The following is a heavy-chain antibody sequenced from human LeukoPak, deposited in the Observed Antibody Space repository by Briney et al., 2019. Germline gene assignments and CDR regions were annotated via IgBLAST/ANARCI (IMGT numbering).Heavy chain of an antibody. CDR2: VFYSGST. Sequence: PSETLSLTCAVSGSSISSSTWWTWVRQPPGKGLEWIGEVFYSGSTNSNPSLKSRLTMSVDESKHGFSLKLTSVTAADTAVYYCASGGLVSRYLDHWGQGTLVTVSP. CDR1: GSSISSSTW. CDR3: ASGGLVSRYLDH. D-gene: IGHD3-9*01. V-gene: IGHV4-4*02. J-gene: IGHJ4*02.